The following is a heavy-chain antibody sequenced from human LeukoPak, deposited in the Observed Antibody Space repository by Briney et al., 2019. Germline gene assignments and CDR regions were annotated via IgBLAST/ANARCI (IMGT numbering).Heavy chain of an antibody. J-gene: IGHJ4*02. CDR1: GFTFSSYG. CDR2: IRYDGSNK. V-gene: IGHV3-30*02. Sequence: PGGSLRLSCAASGFTFSSYGMHWVRQAPGKGLEWVAFIRYDGSNKYYADSVKGRFTISRDNSKNTLYLQMNSLRAEDTAVYYCAKDPEHGFLEWLSGPGPNWGQGTLVTVSS. D-gene: IGHD3-3*01. CDR3: AKDPEHGFLEWLSGPGPN.